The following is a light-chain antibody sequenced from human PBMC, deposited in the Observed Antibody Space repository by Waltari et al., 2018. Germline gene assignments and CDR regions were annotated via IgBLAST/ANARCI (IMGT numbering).Light chain of an antibody. CDR2: GAY. CDR1: QSIANY. Sequence: DIQMTQSPSSLAASVGDSVAITCRADQSIANYLSWYQQKPGQAPRLLIYGAYNLQAGVPSRFSGSGFGEDFTLTISSLQREDFATYYCQQGYSGPLTFGQGTKVEIK. V-gene: IGKV1-39*01. CDR3: QQGYSGPLT. J-gene: IGKJ1*01.